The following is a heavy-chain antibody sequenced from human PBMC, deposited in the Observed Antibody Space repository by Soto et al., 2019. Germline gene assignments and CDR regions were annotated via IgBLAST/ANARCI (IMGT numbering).Heavy chain of an antibody. CDR1: GGSISMNW. D-gene: IGHD3-10*01. V-gene: IGHV4-4*02. J-gene: IGHJ4*02. Sequence: QVQLQESGPGLVKPAGTLSLTCAVSGGSISMNWWSWVRQPPGKGLEWIGEIYHSGSTNYNPSLKSRVTIGVHKSKNQFSLKMSSVTAADTAVYYCARVVQGIDYWGQGTLVTVSS. CDR2: IYHSGST. CDR3: ARVVQGIDY.